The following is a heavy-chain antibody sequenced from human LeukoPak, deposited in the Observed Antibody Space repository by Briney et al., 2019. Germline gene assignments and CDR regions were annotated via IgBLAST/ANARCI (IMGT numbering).Heavy chain of an antibody. V-gene: IGHV4-34*01. CDR3: ASRRVYYYYGMDV. Sequence: SETLSLTCTVSGGSISSYYWGWIRQPPGKGLEWIGEINHSGSTNYNPSLKSRVTISVDTSKNQFSLKLSSVTAADTAVYYCASRRVYYYYGMDVWGQGTTVTVSS. CDR2: INHSGST. CDR1: GGSISSYY. J-gene: IGHJ6*02.